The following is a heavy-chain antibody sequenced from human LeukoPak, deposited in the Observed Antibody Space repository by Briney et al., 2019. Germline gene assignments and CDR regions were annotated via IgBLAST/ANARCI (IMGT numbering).Heavy chain of an antibody. CDR1: GFIFSRYE. V-gene: IGHV3-48*03. CDR2: ISSSGNTI. CDR3: VRDETLWPLDW. J-gene: IGHJ4*02. Sequence: GGSLRLSCTGSGFIFSRYEMNWVRQAPGKGLEWVSYISSSGNTIYYADSVNGRFTIPRDNAKNTVYLQMNSLRAEDTAVYYCVRDETLWPLDWWGRGTLVSVSS.